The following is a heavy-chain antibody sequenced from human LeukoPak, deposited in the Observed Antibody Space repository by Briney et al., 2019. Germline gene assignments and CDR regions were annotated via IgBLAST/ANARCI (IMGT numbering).Heavy chain of an antibody. V-gene: IGHV4-59*01. CDR3: AAYSGTLTAFDS. CDR2: IHYSGST. J-gene: IGHJ4*02. Sequence: PSETLSLTCTVSGGSISSYYWSWIRQPPGKGLEWIGYIHYSGSTHYNPSLKSRVTISLDTSKNQFSLILSSVTAAETAVYYCAAYSGTLTAFDSWGQGTLVTVSS. D-gene: IGHD1-26*01. CDR1: GGSISSYY.